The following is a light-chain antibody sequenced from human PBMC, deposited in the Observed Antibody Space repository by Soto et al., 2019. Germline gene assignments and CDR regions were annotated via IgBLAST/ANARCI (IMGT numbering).Light chain of an antibody. J-gene: IGKJ1*01. Sequence: DIQMTQSPSTLSASVGDRVTITCRASQSISSWLAWYQQKPGKAPKLLIYDASSLESGVPSRFSGSGSGTEFTLTISSLQPDDFATYYCQLYNSYWTFGQGTKVEIK. V-gene: IGKV1-5*01. CDR2: DAS. CDR1: QSISSW. CDR3: QLYNSYWT.